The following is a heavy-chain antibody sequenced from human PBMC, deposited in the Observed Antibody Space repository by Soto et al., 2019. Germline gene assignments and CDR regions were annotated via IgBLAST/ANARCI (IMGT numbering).Heavy chain of an antibody. V-gene: IGHV3-21*01. Sequence: GSLRLSCAASGFTFSSYSMNWVRQAPGKGLEWVSSISSSSSYIYYADSVKGRFTISRDNAKNSLYLQMNSLRAEDTAVYYCARAPGYCSGGSCYCDYWGQGTLVTVSS. CDR3: ARAPGYCSGGSCYCDY. CDR1: GFTFSSYS. CDR2: ISSSSSYI. D-gene: IGHD2-15*01. J-gene: IGHJ4*02.